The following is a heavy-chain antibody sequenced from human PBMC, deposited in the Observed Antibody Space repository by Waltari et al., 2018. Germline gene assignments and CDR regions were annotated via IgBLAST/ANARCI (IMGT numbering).Heavy chain of an antibody. D-gene: IGHD2-2*01. CDR1: GFTFSSYS. CDR2: ISSSSSYI. V-gene: IGHV3-21*01. CDR3: ARDQDVVVPAATDYYYYMDV. J-gene: IGHJ6*03. Sequence: EVQLVESGGGLVKPGGSLRLSCAASGFTFSSYSMNWVRQAPGKGLEWVSSISSSSSYIYYADSVKGRFTISRDNAKNSLYLQMNSLRAEDTAVYYCARDQDVVVPAATDYYYYMDVWGKGTTVTVSS.